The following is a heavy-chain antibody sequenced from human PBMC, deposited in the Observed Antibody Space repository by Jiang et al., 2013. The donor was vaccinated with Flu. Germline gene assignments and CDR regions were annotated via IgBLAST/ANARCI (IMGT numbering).Heavy chain of an antibody. J-gene: IGHJ3*02. Sequence: GTLSLTCAVSGGSISSSNWWSWVRQPPGKGLEWIGEIYHSGSTNYNPSLKSRVTISVDKSKNQFSLKLSSVTAADTAVYYCARITMKSSRGAFDIWGQGTMVTVSS. CDR3: ARITMKSSRGAFDI. CDR2: IYHSGST. CDR1: GGSISSSNW. D-gene: IGHD3-22*01. V-gene: IGHV4-4*02.